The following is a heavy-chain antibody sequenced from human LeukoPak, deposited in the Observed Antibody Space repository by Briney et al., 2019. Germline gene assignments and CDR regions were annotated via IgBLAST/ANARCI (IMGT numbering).Heavy chain of an antibody. CDR3: AKSSYYDSSGFYREYYFDY. D-gene: IGHD3-22*01. V-gene: IGHV3-23*01. Sequence: PGGSLRLSCAASGFTFSIYAMNWVRQAPGKGLEWVSAISGSGGSTYYADSVKGRFTISRDNSKNTLYLQMNSLRAEDTAVYYCAKSSYYDSSGFYREYYFDYWGQGTLVTVSS. CDR1: GFTFSIYA. CDR2: ISGSGGST. J-gene: IGHJ4*02.